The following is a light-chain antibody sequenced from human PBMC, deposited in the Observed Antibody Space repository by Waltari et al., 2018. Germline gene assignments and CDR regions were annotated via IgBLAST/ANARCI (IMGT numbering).Light chain of an antibody. J-gene: IGLJ2*01. V-gene: IGLV2-8*01. CDR1: SIDVGAYNY. Sequence: QSALTQPPSASGSPGQTVTISCTGTSIDVGAYNYVSWYQKHPGKAPKLIIYDITERPAGVPNRFSSSKSGNTASLTVSGLQADDEADYYFSSFAGSDNLEVFGGGTKLTVL. CDR3: SSFAGSDNLEV. CDR2: DIT.